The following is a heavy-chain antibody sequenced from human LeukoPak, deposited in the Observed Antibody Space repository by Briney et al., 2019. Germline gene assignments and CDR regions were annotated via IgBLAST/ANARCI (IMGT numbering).Heavy chain of an antibody. CDR2: IYYSGST. V-gene: IGHV4-59*08. CDR1: GGSISSYY. J-gene: IGHJ6*02. CDR3: ARLHGVFQYGMDV. Sequence: SETLSLTCTVSGGSISSYYWSWIRQPPGKGLEWIGYIYYSGSTNYNPSLKSRVTISVDTSKNQFSLKLSSVTAADAAVYYCARLHGVFQYGMDVWGQGTTVTVSS. D-gene: IGHD2-8*01.